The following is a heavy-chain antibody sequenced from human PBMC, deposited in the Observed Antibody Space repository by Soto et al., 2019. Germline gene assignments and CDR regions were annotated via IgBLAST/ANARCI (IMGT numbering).Heavy chain of an antibody. D-gene: IGHD3-22*01. Sequence: ASVKVSCKASGYTFTSYYMHWVRQAPGQGLEWMGIINPSGGSTSYAQKFQGRVTMTRDTSTSTVYMELSSLRSEDTAVYYCARSSSPPITMIVVVITTDGMDVWGQGTTVTVSS. CDR1: GYTFTSYY. CDR3: ARSSSPPITMIVVVITTDGMDV. J-gene: IGHJ6*02. CDR2: INPSGGST. V-gene: IGHV1-46*01.